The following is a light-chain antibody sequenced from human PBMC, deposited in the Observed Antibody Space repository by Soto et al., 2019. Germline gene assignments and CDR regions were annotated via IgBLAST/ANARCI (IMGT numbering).Light chain of an antibody. J-gene: IGKJ1*01. Sequence: EIVLTQSQVTLSLSPGERATLSGRASQSVSSHLAWYQQKPGQAPRLLIYGASTRATGIPDRFSGSGSGTDFTLTISRLEPEDFAVYYCQQYDSSPRTFGQGTKVDIK. CDR3: QQYDSSPRT. CDR2: GAS. CDR1: QSVSSH. V-gene: IGKV3-20*01.